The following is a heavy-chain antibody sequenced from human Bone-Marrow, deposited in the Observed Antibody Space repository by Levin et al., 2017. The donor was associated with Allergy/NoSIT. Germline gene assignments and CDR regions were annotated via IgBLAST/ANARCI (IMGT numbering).Heavy chain of an antibody. CDR3: AKTPGGGYSGHDDLGPDIYFDH. Sequence: GGSLRLSCEASGFLFDDYAMHWVRQVPGKGLEWVSGISWNSGSIGYADSVKGRFTISRDNAKNSLFLQMNSLRPEDTGLYYCAKTPGGGYSGHDDLGPDIYFDHWGQGILVTVSS. V-gene: IGHV3-9*01. CDR1: GFLFDDYA. D-gene: IGHD5-12*01. CDR2: ISWNSGSI. J-gene: IGHJ4*02.